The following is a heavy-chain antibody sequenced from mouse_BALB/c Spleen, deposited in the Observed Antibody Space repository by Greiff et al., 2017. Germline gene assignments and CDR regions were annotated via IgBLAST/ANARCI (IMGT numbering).Heavy chain of an antibody. D-gene: IGHD3-1*01. CDR1: GFTFSSYG. Sequence: EVQRVESGGGLVQPGGSLKLSCAASGFTFSSYGMSWVRQTPDKRLELVATINSNGGSTYYPDSVKGRFTISRDNAKNTLYLQMSSLKSEDTAMYYCARDSSGDAMDYWGQGTSVTVSS. J-gene: IGHJ4*01. CDR3: ARDSSGDAMDY. CDR2: INSNGGST. V-gene: IGHV5-6-3*01.